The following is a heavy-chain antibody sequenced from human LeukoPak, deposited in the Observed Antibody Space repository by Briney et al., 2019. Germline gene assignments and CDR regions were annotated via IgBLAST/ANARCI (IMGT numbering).Heavy chain of an antibody. CDR3: ARQGPYYGSGSYYWMRGWFDP. J-gene: IGHJ5*02. Sequence: SETLSLTCAVSGGSISSSSYYWGWIRQPPGKGLEWIGSIYYSGSTNYNPSLKSRVTISVDTSKNQFSLKLSSVTAADTAVYYCARQGPYYGSGSYYWMRGWFDPWGQGTLVTVSS. D-gene: IGHD3-10*01. V-gene: IGHV4-39*01. CDR1: GGSISSSSYY. CDR2: IYYSGST.